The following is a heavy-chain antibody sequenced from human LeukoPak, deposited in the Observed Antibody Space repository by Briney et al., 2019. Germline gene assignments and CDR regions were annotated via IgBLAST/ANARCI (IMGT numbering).Heavy chain of an antibody. Sequence: ASVKVSCKASGYNFTGYYVHWVRQAPGQGLEWMGWINPNSGGTKYAQKFQGRVTMTRDTSISTAYMELSRLRSDDTAVYYCARGGVAGTIDYWGQGTLVTVSS. J-gene: IGHJ4*02. CDR1: GYNFTGYY. D-gene: IGHD6-19*01. CDR3: ARGGVAGTIDY. V-gene: IGHV1-2*02. CDR2: INPNSGGT.